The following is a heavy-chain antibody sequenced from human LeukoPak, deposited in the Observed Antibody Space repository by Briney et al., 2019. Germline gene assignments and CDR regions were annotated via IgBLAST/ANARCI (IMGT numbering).Heavy chain of an antibody. CDR3: ASLYYDILTGPLDY. D-gene: IGHD3-9*01. CDR1: GGSFSGYY. CDR2: INHSGST. V-gene: IGHV4-34*01. J-gene: IGHJ4*02. Sequence: SETLSLTCAVYGGSFSGYYWSWIRQPPGKGLEWIGEINHSGSTNYNPSLKSRVTTSVDTSKNQFSLKLSSVTAADTAVYYCASLYYDILTGPLDYWGQGTLVTVSS.